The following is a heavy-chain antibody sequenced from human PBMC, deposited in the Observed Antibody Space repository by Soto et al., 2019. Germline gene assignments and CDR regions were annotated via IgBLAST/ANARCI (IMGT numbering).Heavy chain of an antibody. V-gene: IGHV5-51*01. Sequence: GESLKISCKGSGYIFTDHCIVWVRQMAGKGLEWVGIICPGYSNIIYSPSVQGQVTISADMSISTAYLQWSSLKASDTAMYYCARHNRYSSTWFEGWFDPWGQGTLVTVPQ. D-gene: IGHD6-13*01. CDR2: ICPGYSNI. CDR1: GYIFTDHC. CDR3: ARHNRYSSTWFEGWFDP. J-gene: IGHJ5*02.